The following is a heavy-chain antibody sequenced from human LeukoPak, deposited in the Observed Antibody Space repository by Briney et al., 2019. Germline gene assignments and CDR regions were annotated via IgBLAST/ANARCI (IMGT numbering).Heavy chain of an antibody. CDR2: IYYSGST. V-gene: IGHV4-59*01. D-gene: IGHD1-26*01. J-gene: IGHJ3*02. CDR1: GGSISSYY. Sequence: SETLSLTCTVSGGSISSYYWSWIRQPPGKGLEWIGYIYYSGSTNYNPSLKSRVTISVDTSKNQFSLKLSSVTAADTAVYYCAESGSWDAFDIWGQGTMVTVSS. CDR3: AESGSWDAFDI.